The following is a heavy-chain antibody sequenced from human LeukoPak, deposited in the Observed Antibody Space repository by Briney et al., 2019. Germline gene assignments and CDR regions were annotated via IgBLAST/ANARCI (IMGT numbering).Heavy chain of an antibody. D-gene: IGHD4-23*01. CDR2: ISSSSSYI. CDR1: GFTFSSYS. CDR3: ARATVVDY. V-gene: IGHV3-21*01. J-gene: IGHJ4*02. Sequence: PGGSLRLSCAASGFTFSSYSMNWVRQAPGKGLEWVSSISSSSSYIHYADSVEGRFTISRDDAKNSLYLQMNSLRAEDTAVYYCARATVVDYWGQGTLVTVSS.